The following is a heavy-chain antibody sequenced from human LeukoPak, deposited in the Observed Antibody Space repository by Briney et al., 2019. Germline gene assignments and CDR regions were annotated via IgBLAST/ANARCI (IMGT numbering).Heavy chain of an antibody. CDR2: MYYDGSS. CDR3: ARRSDSGSDDGEDYFDY. V-gene: IGHV4-39*01. Sequence: SETLSLACTVSGGSINSGTFYWGWIRQPPGKGLEWIGSMYYDGSSYYNPSLKSRVTTSVDTSKNQFSLKLTSVAAADTAVYFCARRSDSGSDDGEDYFDYWGQGTLVTVSS. J-gene: IGHJ4*02. CDR1: GGSINSGTFY. D-gene: IGHD1-26*01.